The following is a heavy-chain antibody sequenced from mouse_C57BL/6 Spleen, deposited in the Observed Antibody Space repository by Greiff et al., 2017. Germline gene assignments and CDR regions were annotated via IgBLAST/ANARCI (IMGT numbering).Heavy chain of an antibody. CDR2: IDPENGDT. V-gene: IGHV14-4*01. J-gene: IGHJ3*01. Sequence: EVQVVESGAELVRPGASVKLSCTASGFNIKDDYMHWVKQRPEQGLEWIGWIDPENGDTEYASKFQGKATITADTSSNTAYLQLSSLTSEDTAVYYCTTGGYYGSRPWFAYWGQGTLVTVSA. CDR3: TTGGYYGSRPWFAY. CDR1: GFNIKDDY. D-gene: IGHD1-1*01.